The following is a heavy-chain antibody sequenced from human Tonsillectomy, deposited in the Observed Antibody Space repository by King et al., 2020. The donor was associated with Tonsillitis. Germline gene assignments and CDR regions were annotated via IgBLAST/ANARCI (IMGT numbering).Heavy chain of an antibody. CDR1: GDSISNSNYY. J-gene: IGHJ4*02. V-gene: IGHV4-39*07. CDR3: ARESLYYYDSSGYYYRTPDY. CDR2: IYYTGST. D-gene: IGHD3-22*01. Sequence: QLQESGPGLVKPSETLSLTCIVSGDSISNSNYYWGWIRQPPGKGLEWIGNIYYTGSTYYNPSLKSRVTISVDTSENQFSLKLSSVTAADTAVYYCARESLYYYDSSGYYYRTPDYWGQGTLVTVSS.